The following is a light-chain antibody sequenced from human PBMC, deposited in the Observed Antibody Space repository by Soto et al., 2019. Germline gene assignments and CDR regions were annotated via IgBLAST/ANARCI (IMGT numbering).Light chain of an antibody. V-gene: IGLV2-23*02. CDR2: EVF. J-gene: IGLJ2*01. CDR3: CSYAGRATYV. CDR1: SSDVGSYNL. Sequence: QSALTQPASVSGSPGQSITISCTGPSSDVGSYNLVSWYQQYPGKAPQLIIFEVFKRPSGVSNRFSGSKSGNTASLTISGLQAEDEANYYCCSYAGRATYVFGGGTKLTVL.